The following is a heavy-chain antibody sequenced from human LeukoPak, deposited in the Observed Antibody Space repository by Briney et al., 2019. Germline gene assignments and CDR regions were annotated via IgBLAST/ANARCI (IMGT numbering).Heavy chain of an antibody. CDR1: GFSFSSYE. CDR2: ISASGTLT. J-gene: IGHJ1*01. CDR3: AKAGAYYYDSSGYYSDGGYFQH. Sequence: GGSLRLSCAASGFSFSSYEMNWVRQAPGKGLEWISYISASGTLTHYADSVKGRFTISRDNSKNTLYLQMNSLRAEDTAVYYCAKAGAYYYDSSGYYSDGGYFQHWGQGTLVTVSS. V-gene: IGHV3-48*03. D-gene: IGHD3-22*01.